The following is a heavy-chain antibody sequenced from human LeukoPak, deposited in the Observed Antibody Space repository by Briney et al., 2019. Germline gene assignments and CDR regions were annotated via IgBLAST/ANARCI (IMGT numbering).Heavy chain of an antibody. CDR3: ARTYCSSTSCRNGYYYMDV. Sequence: SQTLSLTCTVSGDSISGGTYYWSWIRQPAGKGLEWIGRVYSSGSTNYNPSLKSRVTMSVDTSKNQFSLKLSSVTAADTAVYYCARTYCSSTSCRNGYYYMDVWGKGTTVTVSS. V-gene: IGHV4-61*02. J-gene: IGHJ6*03. CDR2: VYSSGST. CDR1: GDSISGGTYY. D-gene: IGHD2-2*01.